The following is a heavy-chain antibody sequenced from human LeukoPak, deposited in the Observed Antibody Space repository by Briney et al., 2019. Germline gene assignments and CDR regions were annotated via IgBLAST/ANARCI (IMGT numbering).Heavy chain of an antibody. J-gene: IGHJ6*02. CDR3: AKGDDFYYYNGMDV. CDR1: GFTFSNYA. Sequence: PGGSLRLSCAASGFTFSNYAMSWVRQAPGRGLEWVSGLTGSGGSTYYADSVKGRFTISRDNSKNTLYLQMSSLRAEDTGVYYCAKGDDFYYYNGMDVWGQGTTVTVSS. V-gene: IGHV3-23*01. CDR2: LTGSGGST.